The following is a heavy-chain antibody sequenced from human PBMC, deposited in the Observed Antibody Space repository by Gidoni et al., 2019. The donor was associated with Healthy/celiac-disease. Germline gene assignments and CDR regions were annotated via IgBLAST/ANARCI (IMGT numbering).Heavy chain of an antibody. CDR1: GFTFSSYW. CDR3: ASLGLLTAHVSDY. Sequence: EVQLVESGGGLVQPGASLRLPRAASGFTFSSYWMHWVRQAPGKGLVWVSRINSDGSSTSYADSVKGRFTIFRDNAKNTLYLQMNSLRAEDTAVYYCASLGLLTAHVSDYWGQGTLVTVSS. V-gene: IGHV3-74*01. CDR2: INSDGSST. D-gene: IGHD2-21*02. J-gene: IGHJ4*02.